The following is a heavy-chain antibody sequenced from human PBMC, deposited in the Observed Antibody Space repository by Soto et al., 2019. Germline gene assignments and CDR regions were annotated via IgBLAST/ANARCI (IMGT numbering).Heavy chain of an antibody. CDR3: ARGGSLYCYFDL. Sequence: QVQLVQSGAEVKKPGASVKVSCKASGYTFTSYAMHWVRQAPGQRLEWLGWINAGNGNTTYSQKFQGRVTITRDTSASTSYMELSSLRSEDTAVYYCARGGSLYCYFDLWGRGTLVTVSS. D-gene: IGHD1-26*01. J-gene: IGHJ2*01. CDR1: GYTFTSYA. CDR2: INAGNGNT. V-gene: IGHV1-3*01.